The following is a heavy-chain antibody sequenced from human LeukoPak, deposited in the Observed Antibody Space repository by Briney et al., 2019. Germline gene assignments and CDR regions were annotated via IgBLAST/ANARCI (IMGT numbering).Heavy chain of an antibody. CDR3: ARMFSGYDYAFLGD. CDR1: GFTFSDYY. Sequence: GGSLRLSCAASGFTFSDYYMSWIRQAPGKGLEWVSYISSSGSTIYYADSVKGRFTISRDNAKNSLYLQMNSLRAEDTAVYYCARMFSGYDYAFLGDWGQGTLVTVSS. CDR2: ISSSGSTI. J-gene: IGHJ4*02. D-gene: IGHD5-12*01. V-gene: IGHV3-11*01.